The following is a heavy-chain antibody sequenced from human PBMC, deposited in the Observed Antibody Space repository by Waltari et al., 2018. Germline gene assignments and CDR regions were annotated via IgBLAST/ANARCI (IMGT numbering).Heavy chain of an antibody. V-gene: IGHV4-39*01. D-gene: IGHD4-17*01. CDR1: GGSLSSRGYH. CDR2: IDYSGST. J-gene: IGHJ4*02. Sequence: QLQLQESGPGLVKPSETLSLTCTVYGGSLSSRGYHWGWIRQPPGKGLEWIGSIDYSGSTYYNPSLQSRVTISVDTSKNQFSLKLSSVTAADTAVFFCARRRTTVTTYYFDYWGQGTLVTVSS. CDR3: ARRRTTVTTYYFDY.